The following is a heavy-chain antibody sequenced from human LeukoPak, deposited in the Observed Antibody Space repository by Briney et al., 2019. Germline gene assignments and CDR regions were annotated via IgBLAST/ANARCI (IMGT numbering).Heavy chain of an antibody. J-gene: IGHJ4*02. CDR1: GFRFDDYG. Sequence: PGGSLGLSCVVSGFRFDDYGMHWVRQAPGKGLEGVAGIIWSGTTTGYADSVKGRFTISRDSAKNSLYLQMNSLRAEDTAVYYCANEPPSGYEVDYWGQGTLVTVSS. D-gene: IGHD5-12*01. CDR3: ANEPPSGYEVDY. CDR2: IIWSGTTT. V-gene: IGHV3-20*04.